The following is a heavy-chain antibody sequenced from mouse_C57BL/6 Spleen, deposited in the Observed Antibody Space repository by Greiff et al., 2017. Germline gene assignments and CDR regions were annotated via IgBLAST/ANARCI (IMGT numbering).Heavy chain of an antibody. D-gene: IGHD1-1*01. CDR2: INPSNGGT. Sequence: VQLQQSGTELVKPGASVKLSCKASGYTFTSYWMHWVKQRPGQGLEWIGNINPSNGGTNYNEKFKSKATLTVDKSSSTAYMQLSSLTSEDSAVYYCARGDFYYGSRSGYWGQGTTLTVSS. CDR3: ARGDFYYGSRSGY. CDR1: GYTFTSYW. J-gene: IGHJ2*01. V-gene: IGHV1-53*01.